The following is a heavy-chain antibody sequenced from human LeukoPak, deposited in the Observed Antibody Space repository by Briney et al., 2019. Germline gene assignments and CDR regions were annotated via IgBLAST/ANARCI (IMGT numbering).Heavy chain of an antibody. J-gene: IGHJ3*01. Sequence: GAVNVSCMASGYTLTSYGISWVRQAPGQGVEWMGWINAYNGNTNYAQKLQERVTMTTETSPTANYMELRRLRSDDTAVYYCAREVGATSAFDLGGQGTRVTVS. CDR1: GYTLTSYG. CDR2: INAYNGNT. CDR3: AREVGATSAFDL. V-gene: IGHV1-18*01. D-gene: IGHD1-26*01.